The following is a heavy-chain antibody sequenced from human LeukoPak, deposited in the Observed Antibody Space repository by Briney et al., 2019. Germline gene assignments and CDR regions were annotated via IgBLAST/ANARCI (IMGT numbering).Heavy chain of an antibody. CDR3: ARDPYDYSNYVGENWFDP. V-gene: IGHV3-66*01. CDR1: GVTVTSNY. J-gene: IGHJ5*02. Sequence: HPGGSLRLSCAASGVTVTSNYMSWFRQAPGKGLEWVSLIYSGGSTYYADSVKGRFTFSRDNSKNTLHLQMNSLRAEDMAVYYCARDPYDYSNYVGENWFDPWGQGTLVTVSS. D-gene: IGHD4-11*01. CDR2: IYSGGST.